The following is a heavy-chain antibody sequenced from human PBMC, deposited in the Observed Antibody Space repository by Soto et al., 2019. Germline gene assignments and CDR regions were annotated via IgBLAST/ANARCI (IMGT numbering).Heavy chain of an antibody. D-gene: IGHD2-8*02. CDR1: GGSFSGYY. J-gene: IGHJ4*01. CDR3: ARDKITGLFDY. V-gene: IGHV4-34*01. CDR2: INHSGST. Sequence: QVQLQQWGAGLLKPSETLSLTCAVYGGSFSGYYWTWIHQSPGTGLEWIGEINHSGSTNYNPSLKSRVTISVDTSKNQFSLKLTSVTAADTAVYYCARDKITGLFDYWGHGTLVTVSS.